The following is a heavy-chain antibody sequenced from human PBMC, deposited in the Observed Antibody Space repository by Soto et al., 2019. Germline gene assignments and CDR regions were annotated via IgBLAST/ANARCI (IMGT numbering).Heavy chain of an antibody. V-gene: IGHV3-33*01. J-gene: IGHJ6*02. Sequence: LRLSFAASGFTFISYGIHWVRQAPGKGLEWVAVIWYDGSNKYYADSVKGRFTISRDNSKNTLYLQMNSLRAEDTAVYYCARDGPLAVAGNYYYGMDVWGQGTTVTVSS. CDR3: ARDGPLAVAGNYYYGMDV. D-gene: IGHD6-19*01. CDR1: GFTFISYG. CDR2: IWYDGSNK.